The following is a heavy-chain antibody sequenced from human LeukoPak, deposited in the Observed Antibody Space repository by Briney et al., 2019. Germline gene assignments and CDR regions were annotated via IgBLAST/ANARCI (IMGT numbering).Heavy chain of an antibody. D-gene: IGHD3-10*01. V-gene: IGHV1-8*01. CDR3: ARASKGLWFGELLSLRSYYFDY. CDR1: GYTFTSYD. J-gene: IGHJ4*02. Sequence: GASVKVSCKASGYTFTSYDINWVRQATGQGLEWMGWMNPNSGNTGYAQKFQGRVTMIRNTSISTAYMELSSLRSEDTAVYYCARASKGLWFGELLSLRSYYFDYWGQGTLVTVSS. CDR2: MNPNSGNT.